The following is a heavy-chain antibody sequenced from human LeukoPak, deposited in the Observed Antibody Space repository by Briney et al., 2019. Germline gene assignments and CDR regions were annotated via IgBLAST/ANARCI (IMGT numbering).Heavy chain of an antibody. V-gene: IGHV4-59*08. D-gene: IGHD5-18*01. CDR1: GGSISSYY. CDR3: ASLPPRGYSYGAFDAFDI. J-gene: IGHJ3*02. CDR2: IYYSGST. Sequence: SETLSLTCTVSGGSISSYYWSWIRQPAGKGLEWIGYIYYSGSTNYNPSLKSRVTISVDTSKNQFSLKLSSVTAADTAVYYCASLPPRGYSYGAFDAFDIWGQGTMVTVSS.